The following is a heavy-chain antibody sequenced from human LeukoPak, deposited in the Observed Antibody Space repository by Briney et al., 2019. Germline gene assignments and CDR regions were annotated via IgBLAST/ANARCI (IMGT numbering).Heavy chain of an antibody. CDR2: INPSGGST. D-gene: IGHD3-22*01. CDR3: ARGGGPIYYDSSGYLYYFDY. J-gene: IGHJ4*02. V-gene: IGHV1-46*01. CDR1: GYTFTSYY. Sequence: ASVKVSCKASGYTFTSYYMHWVRQAPGQGLEWMGIINPSGGSTSYAQKFQGRVTMTRDTSTSTVYMELSSLRSEDTAVYYCARGGGPIYYDSSGYLYYFDYWGQGTLVTVSS.